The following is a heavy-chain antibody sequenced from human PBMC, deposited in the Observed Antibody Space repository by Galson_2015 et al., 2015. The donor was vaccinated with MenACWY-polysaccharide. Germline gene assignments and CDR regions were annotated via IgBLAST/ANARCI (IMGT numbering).Heavy chain of an antibody. CDR3: ARVCGSGRCLDV. J-gene: IGHJ6*02. CDR1: GDSITSASFD. Sequence: SETLSLTCGVSGDSITSASFDGAWRRQPPGKGLEWIGSMSYRGNTYYNPSLKSRVTMSVDMSKNQFSLDLTSVTAADTAIYYCARVCGSGRCLDVWGQGTTATVSS. V-gene: IGHV4-39*07. CDR2: MSYRGNT. D-gene: IGHD2-21*01.